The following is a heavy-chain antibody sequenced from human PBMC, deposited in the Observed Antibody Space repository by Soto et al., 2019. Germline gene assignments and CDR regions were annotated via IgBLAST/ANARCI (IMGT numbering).Heavy chain of an antibody. CDR2: IYYSGST. J-gene: IGHJ3*02. CDR3: ACVWEYSGYGNAFEI. CDR1: GGSTSSYY. V-gene: IGHV4-59*01. Sequence: SETLSLTCTVSGGSTSSYYWSWIRQPPGKGLEWIGYIYYSGSTNYNPSLKSRVTISVDTSKNQFSLKLSSVTAADTAVYYCACVWEYSGYGNAFEIWGQGTMVPVSS. D-gene: IGHD5-12*01.